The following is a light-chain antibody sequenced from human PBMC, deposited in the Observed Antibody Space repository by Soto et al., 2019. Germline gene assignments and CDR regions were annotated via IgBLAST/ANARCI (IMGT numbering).Light chain of an antibody. CDR3: QQYNSYWT. V-gene: IGKV1-5*01. CDR1: QSISSW. CDR2: DAS. J-gene: IGKJ1*01. Sequence: DIQMTQSPSTLSASVGDRVTITCRASQSISSWLAWYQQKPGKAPKLLIYDASSLESGVSSRFSGSGSGTEFTLTISSLLPDDFASYYCQQYNSYWTFGQGTKVEIK.